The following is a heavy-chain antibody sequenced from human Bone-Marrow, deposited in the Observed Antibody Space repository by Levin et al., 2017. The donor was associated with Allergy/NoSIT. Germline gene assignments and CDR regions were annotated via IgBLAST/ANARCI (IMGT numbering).Heavy chain of an antibody. CDR1: GFTFSSYA. D-gene: IGHD1-26*01. Sequence: SCAASGFTFSSYALHWVRQAPGKGLEWVAIISYDGSSQYYVDSVRGRFTISRDNSKHTLSLQMNSLRAEDTAVYYCARERGTYYDYYYGMDVWGQGTTVTVSS. CDR3: ARERGTYYDYYYGMDV. J-gene: IGHJ6*02. V-gene: IGHV3-30*04. CDR2: ISYDGSSQ.